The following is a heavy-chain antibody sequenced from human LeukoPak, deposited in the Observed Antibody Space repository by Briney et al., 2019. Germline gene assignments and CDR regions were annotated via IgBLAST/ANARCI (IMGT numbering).Heavy chain of an antibody. CDR2: INPNSGGT. J-gene: IGHJ4*02. V-gene: IGHV1-2*04. CDR1: GYSFTGYY. Sequence: ASVKVSCKASGYSFTGYYIHWVRQAPGQGLEWMGWINPNSGGTNYVQKFQGWVTVTRDTSISTAYMELNSLRSDDTAVYYCARDRAGTTSSFDYWGQGTLVTVSS. CDR3: ARDRAGTTSSFDY. D-gene: IGHD1-1*01.